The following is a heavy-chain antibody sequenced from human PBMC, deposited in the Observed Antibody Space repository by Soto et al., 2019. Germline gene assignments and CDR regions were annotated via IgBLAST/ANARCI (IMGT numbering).Heavy chain of an antibody. J-gene: IGHJ6*02. D-gene: IGHD6-13*01. CDR1: GFTFSSYA. CDR3: AYSSTEAASYYYGMDV. CDR2: ISGSGGST. Sequence: GGSLRLSCAASGFTFSSYAMSWVRQAPGKGLEWVSAISGSGGSTYYADSVKGRFTISRDNSKNTLYLQMNSLRAEDTAVYYCAYSSTEAASYYYGMDVWGQGTTVTVYS. V-gene: IGHV3-23*01.